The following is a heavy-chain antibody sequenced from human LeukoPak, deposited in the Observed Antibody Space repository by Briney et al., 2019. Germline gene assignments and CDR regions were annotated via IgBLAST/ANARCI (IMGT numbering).Heavy chain of an antibody. Sequence: ALVKVSCKASGYTFTGYYMHWVRQAPGQGLEWMGWINPNSGGTNYAQKFQGRVTMTRDTSISTAYMELSRLRSDDTAVYYCARLTTYCSSTSCYDPEKYFDYWGQGTLVTVSS. CDR3: ARLTTYCSSTSCYDPEKYFDY. J-gene: IGHJ4*02. V-gene: IGHV1-2*02. CDR2: INPNSGGT. CDR1: GYTFTGYY. D-gene: IGHD2-2*01.